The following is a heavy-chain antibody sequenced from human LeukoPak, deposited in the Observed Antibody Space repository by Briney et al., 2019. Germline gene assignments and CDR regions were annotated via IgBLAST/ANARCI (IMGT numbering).Heavy chain of an antibody. CDR1: GFTFNIYA. D-gene: IGHD2-21*02. J-gene: IGHJ4*02. CDR3: ARDRCGGDCRDWDY. V-gene: IGHV3-23*01. Sequence: GGSLRLSCAASGFTFNIYAISWVRQAPGKGLEWVSGIGSGSGGRTYYADSVKGRFSISRDNSRDTLNLQMNSLRAEDTAVYYCARDRCGGDCRDWDYWGQGTLVTVSS. CDR2: IGSGSGGRT.